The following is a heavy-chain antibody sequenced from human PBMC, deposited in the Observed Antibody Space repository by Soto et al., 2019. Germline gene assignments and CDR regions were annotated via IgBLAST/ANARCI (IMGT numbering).Heavy chain of an antibody. Sequence: QITLKEPGPLLVKPTEPLTLTCTFSGFSLNTPGVGVGWIRQPPGKALEWLALLYWDDDQRYSPSLESRLTITKDTSTNRAVLPMANMDPVDTATYYCARKGFQTSSHYTEFFDHWGQGTLVTVSS. CDR3: ARKGFQTSSHYTEFFDH. CDR2: LYWDDDQ. J-gene: IGHJ4*02. V-gene: IGHV2-5*02. CDR1: GFSLNTPGVG. D-gene: IGHD3-16*02.